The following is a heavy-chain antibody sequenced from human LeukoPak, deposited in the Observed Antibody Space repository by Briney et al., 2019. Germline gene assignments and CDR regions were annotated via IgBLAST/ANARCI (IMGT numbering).Heavy chain of an antibody. J-gene: IGHJ4*02. D-gene: IGHD2-2*01. V-gene: IGHV3-48*01. Sequence: GGSLRLSCAASGFTFSSYSMNWVRQAPGKGLERVSYISSSSSTIYYADSVKGRFTISRDNAKNSLYLQMNSLRAEDTAVYYCARGPEAKIVVPTKWGQGTLVTVSS. CDR3: ARGPEAKIVVPTK. CDR2: ISSSSSTI. CDR1: GFTFSSYS.